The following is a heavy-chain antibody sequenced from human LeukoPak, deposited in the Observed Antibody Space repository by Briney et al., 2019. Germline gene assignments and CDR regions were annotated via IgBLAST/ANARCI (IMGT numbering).Heavy chain of an antibody. CDR2: IYHSGST. CDR3: ARDRWLLWFGGAFDI. CDR1: GYSISSGYY. V-gene: IGHV4-38-2*02. J-gene: IGHJ3*02. D-gene: IGHD3-10*01. Sequence: SETLSLTCTVSGYSISSGYYWGWIRQPPGKGLEWIGSIYHSGSTYYNPSLKSRVTISVDTSKNQFSLKLSSVTAADTAVYYCARDRWLLWFGGAFDIWGQGTMVTVSS.